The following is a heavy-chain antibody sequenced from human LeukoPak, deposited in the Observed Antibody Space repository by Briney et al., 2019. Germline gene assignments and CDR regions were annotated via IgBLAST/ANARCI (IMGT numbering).Heavy chain of an antibody. J-gene: IGHJ4*02. V-gene: IGHV4-61*02. Sequence: PSETLSLTCTVPGGSISSGSYYWSWIRQPAGKGLEWIGRIYTSGSTNYNPSLTSRVTISVDTSKNQFSLKLSSVTAADTAVYYCARVEARRERWLQHFDYWGQGTLVTVSS. D-gene: IGHD5-24*01. CDR2: IYTSGST. CDR3: ARVEARRERWLQHFDY. CDR1: GGSISSGSYY.